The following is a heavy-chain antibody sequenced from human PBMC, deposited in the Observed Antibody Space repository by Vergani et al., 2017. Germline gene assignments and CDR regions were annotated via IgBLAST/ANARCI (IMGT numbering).Heavy chain of an antibody. CDR1: GFTFSSYA. Sequence: EVQLLESGGGLVQPGGSLRLSCAASGFTFSSYAMSWVRQAPGKGLGWVSAISGSGGSTYYADSVKGRFTIARDNSKNTLYLQMNSLRAEDTAVYYCAKVGAAGTRYFDYWGQGTLVTVSS. J-gene: IGHJ4*02. V-gene: IGHV3-23*01. CDR2: ISGSGGST. D-gene: IGHD6-13*01. CDR3: AKVGAAGTRYFDY.